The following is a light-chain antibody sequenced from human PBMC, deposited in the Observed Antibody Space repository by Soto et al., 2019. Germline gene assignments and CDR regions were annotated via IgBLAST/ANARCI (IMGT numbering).Light chain of an antibody. V-gene: IGKV3-11*01. J-gene: IGKJ4*01. CDR1: EGVSIY. Sequence: EIVLTQSPATLSLSPWERATLSCKASEGVSIYLSWYQQKPGQAPRLLIYDASNTATGIPARFSGSGSGTDFTLTISSLEPEDFAVYYCQQRSNWTLTFGGGTKVDIK. CDR3: QQRSNWTLT. CDR2: DAS.